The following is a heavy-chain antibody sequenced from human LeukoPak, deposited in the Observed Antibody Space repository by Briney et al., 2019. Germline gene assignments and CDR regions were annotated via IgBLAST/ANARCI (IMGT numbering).Heavy chain of an antibody. CDR3: ARQGRVGQRPFDY. V-gene: IGHV3-48*01. J-gene: IGHJ4*02. Sequence: GGSLRLSCAASGFTFSSYSMNWVRQAPGKGLEWVSYISSSIGTIYYADSVKGRFTISRDNAKNSLYLQMNSLRAEDTAVYYCARQGRVGQRPFDYWGQGTLVTVSS. CDR1: GFTFSSYS. CDR2: ISSSIGTI. D-gene: IGHD6-6*01.